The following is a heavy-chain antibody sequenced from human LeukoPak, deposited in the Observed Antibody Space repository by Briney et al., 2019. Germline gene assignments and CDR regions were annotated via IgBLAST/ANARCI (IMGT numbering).Heavy chain of an antibody. J-gene: IGHJ4*02. CDR2: ISSSGSTI. V-gene: IGHV3-48*03. CDR1: GFTFSSYE. D-gene: IGHD3-22*01. CDR3: AKDADSSGPLYFDY. Sequence: PGGSLRLSCAASGFTFSSYEMNWVRQAPGKGLEWVSYISSSGSTIYYADSVKGRFTISRDNSKNTLYLQMNSLRAEDTAVYYCAKDADSSGPLYFDYWGQGTLVTVSS.